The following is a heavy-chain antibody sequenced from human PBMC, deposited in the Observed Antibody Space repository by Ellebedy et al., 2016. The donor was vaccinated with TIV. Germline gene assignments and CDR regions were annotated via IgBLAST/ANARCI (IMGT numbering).Heavy chain of an antibody. D-gene: IGHD3-10*01. J-gene: IGHJ4*02. CDR3: GKEKWFRELLTFDY. Sequence: PGGSLRLSCAASGFTFSSYAMHWVRQAPGKGLEWVSAISVSGDNRHYADSVKGRFTISRDNSKNTLYLQMNSLRADDTAIYYCGKEKWFRELLTFDYWGQGTLVTVSS. V-gene: IGHV3-23*01. CDR1: GFTFSSYA. CDR2: ISVSGDNR.